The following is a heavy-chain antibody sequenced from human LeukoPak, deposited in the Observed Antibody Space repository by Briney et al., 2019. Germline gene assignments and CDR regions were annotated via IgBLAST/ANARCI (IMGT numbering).Heavy chain of an antibody. Sequence: ASVKVSCKASGDTFTSYNIQWVRQAPGQGLEWMGIINPSDGGTGYAQKLQDRVTMTRDTSTSTAYMDLNSLTSEDTAVYYCARESGHVFDYWGQGTLVTVSS. CDR1: GDTFTSYN. V-gene: IGHV1-46*01. D-gene: IGHD3-16*01. J-gene: IGHJ4*02. CDR3: ARESGHVFDY. CDR2: INPSDGGT.